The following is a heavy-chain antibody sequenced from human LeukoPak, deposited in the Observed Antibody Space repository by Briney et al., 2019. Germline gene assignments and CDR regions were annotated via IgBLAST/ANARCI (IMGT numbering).Heavy chain of an antibody. Sequence: ASVKVSCKASGYTFTSYGISWVRQAPGQGLEWMGWISAYNGNTNYAQKLQGRVTMTTDTSTSTAYMELRSLRSDDTAVYYCARVGYYYDSSGHWRGSRMDVWGKGTTVTVSS. CDR3: ARVGYYYDSSGHWRGSRMDV. D-gene: IGHD3-22*01. CDR2: ISAYNGNT. J-gene: IGHJ6*04. V-gene: IGHV1-18*01. CDR1: GYTFTSYG.